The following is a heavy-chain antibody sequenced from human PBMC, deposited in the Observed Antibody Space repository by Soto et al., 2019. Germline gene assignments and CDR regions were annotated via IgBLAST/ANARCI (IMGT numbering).Heavy chain of an antibody. CDR3: ARARTIFGVVIKPTIFDY. Sequence: SETLSLTCTVSGGSISNGGYYWSWIRQHPGKGLEWIGYIYYSGSTYYNPSLKSRVTISVDTSKNQFSLKLSSVTAADTAVYYCARARTIFGVVIKPTIFDYWGQGTLVTVSS. CDR2: IYYSGST. V-gene: IGHV4-31*03. J-gene: IGHJ4*02. D-gene: IGHD3-3*01. CDR1: GGSISNGGYY.